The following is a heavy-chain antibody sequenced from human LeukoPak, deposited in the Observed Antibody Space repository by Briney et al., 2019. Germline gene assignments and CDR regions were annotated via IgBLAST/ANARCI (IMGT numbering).Heavy chain of an antibody. D-gene: IGHD2-21*02. CDR1: GFTFSSYS. CDR2: ISSSSSYI. J-gene: IGHJ3*02. CDR3: ARDPRYCGGDRYSDAFDI. Sequence: PGGSLRLSCAASGFTFSSYSMIWVRQAPGKGLEWVSSISSSSSYIYYADSVKGRFTISRDNAKNSLYLQMNSLRAEDTAAYYCARDPRYCGGDRYSDAFDIWGQGTMVTVSS. V-gene: IGHV3-21*01.